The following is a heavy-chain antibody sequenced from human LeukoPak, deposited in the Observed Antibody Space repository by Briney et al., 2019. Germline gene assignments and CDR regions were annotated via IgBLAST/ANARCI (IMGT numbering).Heavy chain of an antibody. D-gene: IGHD3-16*01. CDR1: GFTFRRYG. Sequence: GGSLRLSCAASGFTFRRYGMSWVRQAPGKGLEWVSAISGSGSTTYYADSVKGRFTISRDNSKNTLYLQMNSLRAEDTAVYYCASIMITFGGVLSWSPFDIWGQGTMVTVSS. CDR3: ASIMITFGGVLSWSPFDI. V-gene: IGHV3-23*01. J-gene: IGHJ3*02. CDR2: ISGSGSTT.